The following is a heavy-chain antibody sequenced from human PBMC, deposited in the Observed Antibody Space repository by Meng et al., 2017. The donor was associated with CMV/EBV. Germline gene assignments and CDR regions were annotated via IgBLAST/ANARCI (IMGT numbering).Heavy chain of an antibody. CDR1: GGSISSRSYN. CDR2: VYYDGST. D-gene: IGHD6-13*01. Sequence: SETLSLTCTVSGGSISSRSYNWGWIRQPPGKGLEWVGSVYYDGSTYYNSSLKSRVTTLVDTSKNQFSLKLSSVTAADTAVYYCASSQQLAEKHFDYWGQGTLVTVSS. V-gene: IGHV4-39*07. CDR3: ASSQQLAEKHFDY. J-gene: IGHJ4*02.